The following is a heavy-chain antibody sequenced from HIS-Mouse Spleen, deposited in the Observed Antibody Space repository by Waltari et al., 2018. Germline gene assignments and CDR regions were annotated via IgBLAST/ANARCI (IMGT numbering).Heavy chain of an antibody. J-gene: IGHJ2*01. CDR1: GGSISSSSYY. V-gene: IGHV4-39*07. CDR2: IYYSGNT. Sequence: QLQLQESGPGLVKPSETLSLTCTVSGGSISSSSYYWGWFRQPPGTGLEWLGSIYYSGNTYYNPSLKSQVTISVDTSKNQFSRKLSSVTAADTAVYYCAREIPYSSSWYDWYFDLWGRGTLVTVSS. CDR3: AREIPYSSSWYDWYFDL. D-gene: IGHD6-13*01.